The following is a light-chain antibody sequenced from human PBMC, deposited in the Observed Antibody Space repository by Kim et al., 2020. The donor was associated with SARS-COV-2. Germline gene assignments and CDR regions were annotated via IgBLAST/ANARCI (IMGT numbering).Light chain of an antibody. CDR2: DAS. CDR3: QQYNSYSQT. J-gene: IGKJ1*01. V-gene: IGKV1-5*01. Sequence: GDRVTITCRGSQSISSWLAWYQQKPGTAPKLLIYDASRLVSGVPSRFSGSGSGTEFTLTISSLQHDDFATYYCQQYNSYSQTFGQWTKV. CDR1: QSISSW.